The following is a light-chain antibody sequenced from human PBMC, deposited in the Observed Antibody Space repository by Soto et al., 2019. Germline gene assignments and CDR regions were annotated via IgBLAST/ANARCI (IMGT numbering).Light chain of an antibody. Sequence: QSVLTQPPSASGSPGQSVTISCIGTSSDVGGYNYVSWYPQHPGKAPKLMIYEVSKRPSGVPDRFSGSKSGNTASLTVSGLQAEDEADYYCSSYAASNNLGVFGGGTKLTVL. CDR2: EVS. V-gene: IGLV2-8*01. CDR1: SSDVGGYNY. CDR3: SSYAASNNLGV. J-gene: IGLJ2*01.